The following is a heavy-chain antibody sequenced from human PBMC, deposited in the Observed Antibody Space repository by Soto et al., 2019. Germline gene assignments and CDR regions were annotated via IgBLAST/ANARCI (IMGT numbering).Heavy chain of an antibody. J-gene: IGHJ3*02. Sequence: GGSLRLSCAASGFTFSSYDMHWVRQATGKGLEWVSAIGTAGDPYYPGSVKGRFTISRENAKNSLYLQMNSLRAGDTAVYYGARASSDCSSTSCYDAFDIWGQGTMVTVSS. CDR3: ARASSDCSSTSCYDAFDI. D-gene: IGHD2-2*01. CDR1: GFTFSSYD. V-gene: IGHV3-13*05. CDR2: IGTAGDP.